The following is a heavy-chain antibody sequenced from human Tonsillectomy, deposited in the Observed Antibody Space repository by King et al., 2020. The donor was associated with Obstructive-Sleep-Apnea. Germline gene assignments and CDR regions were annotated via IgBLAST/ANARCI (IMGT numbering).Heavy chain of an antibody. J-gene: IGHJ3*01. D-gene: IGHD2-15*01. Sequence: DVQLVESGGGLVQPGGSLRLSCSVSEVTGRSNYMSWVRQAPGKGLEWVSVIYSGGTTYYADSVKGRFTISRDNSENMEYLQMNSVRAEDTAVYYCARGGGGLILADAFDVWGQGTMVIVSS. CDR3: ARGGGGLILADAFDV. V-gene: IGHV3-66*01. CDR1: EVTGRSNY. CDR2: IYSGGTT.